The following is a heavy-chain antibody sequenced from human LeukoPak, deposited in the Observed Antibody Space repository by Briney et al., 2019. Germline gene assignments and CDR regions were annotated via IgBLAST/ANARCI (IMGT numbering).Heavy chain of an antibody. CDR3: ATATQPRGYFLH. D-gene: IGHD2-2*01. V-gene: IGHV1-18*01. CDR1: GYTFTTYS. Sequence: SVKVSCKASGYTFTTYSIAWVRQAPGQSLEWMGWISVNNGGTNYAQSFQDRVTLTRDTSTNTAYLELRSLRSDDTAIIYCATATQPRGYFLHWGQGTLVTVSS. J-gene: IGHJ1*01. CDR2: ISVNNGGT.